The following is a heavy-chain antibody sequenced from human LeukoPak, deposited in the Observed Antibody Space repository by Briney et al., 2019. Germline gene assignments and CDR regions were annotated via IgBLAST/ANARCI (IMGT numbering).Heavy chain of an antibody. V-gene: IGHV4-39*07. CDR1: GGSISSSSYY. Sequence: PSETLSLTCTVSGGSISSSSYYWGWIRQPPGKGLEWIGSIYYSGSTYYNPSLKSRVTISVDTSKNQFSLKLSSVTAADTAVYYRARSVFGGITILDWGQGTLVTVSS. J-gene: IGHJ4*02. CDR3: ARSVFGGITILD. D-gene: IGHD3-9*01. CDR2: IYYSGST.